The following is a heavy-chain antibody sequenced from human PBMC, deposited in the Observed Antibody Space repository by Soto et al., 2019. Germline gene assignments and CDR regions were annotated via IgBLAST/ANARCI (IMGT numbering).Heavy chain of an antibody. CDR1: GXTFSSYE. CDR2: ISSSGSTI. V-gene: IGHV3-48*03. CDR3: ARVVAAAVDY. D-gene: IGHD6-13*01. J-gene: IGHJ4*02. Sequence: LRLSFAASGXTFSSYEMNWVRQAPGKGLEWVSYISSSGSTIYYADSVKGRFTISRDNAKNSLYLQMNSLRAEDTAVYYCARVVAAAVDYWGQGTLVTVSS.